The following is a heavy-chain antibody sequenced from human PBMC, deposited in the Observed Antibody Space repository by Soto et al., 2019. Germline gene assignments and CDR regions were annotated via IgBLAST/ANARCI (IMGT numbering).Heavy chain of an antibody. CDR2: ISWNSGSI. V-gene: IGHV3-9*01. CDR3: AKDMSDIVVVPAGRFDY. CDR1: GFTFDDYA. Sequence: GGSLRLSCAASGFTFDDYAMHWVRQAPGKGLEWVSGISWNSGSIGYADSVKGRFTISRDNAKNSLYLQMNSLRAEDTALYYCAKDMSDIVVVPAGRFDYWGQGTLVTVSS. D-gene: IGHD2-2*01. J-gene: IGHJ4*02.